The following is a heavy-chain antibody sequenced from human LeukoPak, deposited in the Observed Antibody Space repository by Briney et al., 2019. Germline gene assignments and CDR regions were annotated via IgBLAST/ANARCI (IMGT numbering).Heavy chain of an antibody. CDR3: ARQQPGAFDI. CDR1: GFTVSSNY. J-gene: IGHJ3*02. V-gene: IGHV3-53*01. Sequence: GVSLRLSCAASGFTVSSNYMSWVRQAPGKGLEWVSVIYSGGSTYYADSVKGRFTISRDNSKNTLYLQMNSLRAEDTAVYYCARQQPGAFDIWGQGTMVTVSS. D-gene: IGHD6-13*01. CDR2: IYSGGST.